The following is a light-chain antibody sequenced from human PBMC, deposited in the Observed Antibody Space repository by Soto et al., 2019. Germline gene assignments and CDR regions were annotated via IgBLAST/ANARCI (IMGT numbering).Light chain of an antibody. J-gene: IGLJ3*02. CDR3: SAWDGSLNGLV. V-gene: IGLV1-47*02. CDR1: SSNIGSNY. CDR2: SDV. Sequence: QAVVSQPPSASGTPGQGVIISCSGGSSNIGSNYVYWYRLLPGTAPKLVMFSDVTRPPGVSDRFSGSKSGTSASLAISGLRPEDEADYYCSAWDGSLNGLVFGGGTKLTVL.